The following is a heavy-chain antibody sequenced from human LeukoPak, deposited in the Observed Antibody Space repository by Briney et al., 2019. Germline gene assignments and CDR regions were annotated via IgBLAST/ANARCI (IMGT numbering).Heavy chain of an antibody. D-gene: IGHD1-26*01. Sequence: GGSLRLSCAASGFTFDDYAMHWVRQAPGKGLEWVSVIYSGGSTYYADSVKGRFTISRDNSKNTLYLQMNSLRAEDTAVYYCAGGGSGSYFTSDYWGQGTLVTVSS. J-gene: IGHJ4*02. CDR2: IYSGGST. V-gene: IGHV3-53*01. CDR3: AGGGSGSYFTSDY. CDR1: GFTFDDYA.